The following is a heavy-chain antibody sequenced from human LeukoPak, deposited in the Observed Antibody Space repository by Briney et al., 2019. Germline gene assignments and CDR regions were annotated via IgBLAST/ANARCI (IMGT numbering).Heavy chain of an antibody. CDR3: ARVRTYGDYRGLKYYFDY. V-gene: IGHV4-4*07. D-gene: IGHD4-17*01. CDR2: IYTSGST. CDR1: GGSISSYY. Sequence: SETLSLTCTVSGGSISSYYWSWIRQPAGKGLEWIGRIYTSGSTNYNPSLKSRVTMSVDTSKNQFSLKLSSVTAADTAVYYRARVRTYGDYRGLKYYFDYWGQGTLVTVSS. J-gene: IGHJ4*02.